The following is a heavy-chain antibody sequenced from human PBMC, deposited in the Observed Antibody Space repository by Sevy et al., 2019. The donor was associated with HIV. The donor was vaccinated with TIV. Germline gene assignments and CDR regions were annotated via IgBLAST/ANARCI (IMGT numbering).Heavy chain of an antibody. V-gene: IGHV3-48*03. CDR1: GFSFSSYE. Sequence: GGSLRLSCAASGFSFSSYEMIWVRQAPGKGLEWVSYISNSGTTISYSDSVRGRFTISRDNARNLLYLQMNSLRAEDTAVYFCARDLPPSATTVPHFDCWGQGTLVTVSS. CDR3: ARDLPPSATTVPHFDC. CDR2: ISNSGTTI. D-gene: IGHD4-17*01. J-gene: IGHJ4*02.